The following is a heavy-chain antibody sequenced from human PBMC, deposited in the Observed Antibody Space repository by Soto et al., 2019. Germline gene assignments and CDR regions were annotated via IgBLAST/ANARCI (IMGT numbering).Heavy chain of an antibody. CDR1: GYTFTSYG. CDR2: ISAYNGNT. CDR3: ARAQTLRFLEWSEGDWFDP. V-gene: IGHV1-18*01. Sequence: ASVKVSCKASGYTFTSYGISWVRQAPGQGLEWMGWISAYNGNTNYAQKLQGRVTMTTDTSTSTAYMELRSLRSDDTAVYYCARAQTLRFLEWSEGDWFDPWGQGTLVTVSS. D-gene: IGHD3-3*01. J-gene: IGHJ5*02.